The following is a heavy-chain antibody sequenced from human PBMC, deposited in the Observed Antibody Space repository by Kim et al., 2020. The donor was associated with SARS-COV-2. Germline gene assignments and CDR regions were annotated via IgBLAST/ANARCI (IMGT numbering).Heavy chain of an antibody. J-gene: IGHJ4*02. V-gene: IGHV3-23*01. Sequence: GGSLRLSCAASGFIINTYAMSWVRQAPGKGPEWVSAISGRAGTIWYADSVKGRFTLSRDNSKNTLYLQMSSLRGEDTAIYYCAKQQGDDHGFYVNWGQGTLVTVSS. CDR1: GFIINTYA. CDR2: ISGRAGTI. CDR3: AKQQGDDHGFYVN. D-gene: IGHD1-1*01.